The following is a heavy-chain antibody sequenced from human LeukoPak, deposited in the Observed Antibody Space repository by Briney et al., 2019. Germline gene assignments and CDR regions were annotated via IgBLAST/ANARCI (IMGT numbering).Heavy chain of an antibody. Sequence: GGSLRLSCAASGFTFSSYAMSWVRQAPGKGLEWVSAISGSGGSTYYADSVKGRFTISRDNAKNSLYLQMNSLRAEDTAVYYCARAQGSYSSGWYGVDYWGQGTLVTVSS. CDR2: ISGSGGST. D-gene: IGHD6-19*01. CDR3: ARAQGSYSSGWYGVDY. V-gene: IGHV3-23*01. CDR1: GFTFSSYA. J-gene: IGHJ4*02.